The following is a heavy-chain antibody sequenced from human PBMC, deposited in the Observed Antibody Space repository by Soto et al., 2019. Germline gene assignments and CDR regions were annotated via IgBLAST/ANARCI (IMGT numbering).Heavy chain of an antibody. CDR3: ARGVEYYDFWSGYPPPDYYYYGMDV. V-gene: IGHV1-69*13. CDR1: GGTFSSYA. Sequence: SVKVSCKASGGTFSSYAISWVRQAPGQGLEWMGGIIPIFGTANYAQKFQGRVTITADESTSTAYMELSSLRSEDTAVYYCARGVEYYDFWSGYPPPDYYYYGMDVWGQGTTVTVSS. CDR2: IIPIFGTA. J-gene: IGHJ6*02. D-gene: IGHD3-3*01.